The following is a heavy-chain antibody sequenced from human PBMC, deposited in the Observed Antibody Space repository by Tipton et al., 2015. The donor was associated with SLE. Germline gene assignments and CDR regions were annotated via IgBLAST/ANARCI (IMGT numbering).Heavy chain of an antibody. Sequence: TLSLTCTVSGGSISSYYWTWIRQPPGKGLEWIGEINRSGSTNYNPSLKSRVTMSVDTSKNQFSLKLSSVTAADTAVYYCARVMGTRELLHGAFDIWGQGTMVTVSS. CDR1: GGSISSYY. CDR2: INRSGST. CDR3: ARVMGTRELLHGAFDI. V-gene: IGHV4-34*01. D-gene: IGHD1-26*01. J-gene: IGHJ3*02.